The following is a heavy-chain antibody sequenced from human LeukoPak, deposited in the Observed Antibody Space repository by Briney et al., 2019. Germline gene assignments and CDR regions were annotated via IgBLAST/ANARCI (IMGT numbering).Heavy chain of an antibody. Sequence: SDTLSLTCSVSGGSIRNHFWSWMRLPPGKGLEWIGNIYYTTNPNYSPSLASRVTISVGTSKNQLSLNLNSVSAADTAIYYCARDRNYFDAWGQGTRVTVSS. J-gene: IGHJ5*02. CDR1: GGSIRNHF. D-gene: IGHD4-11*01. CDR3: ARDRNYFDA. CDR2: IYYTTNP. V-gene: IGHV4-59*11.